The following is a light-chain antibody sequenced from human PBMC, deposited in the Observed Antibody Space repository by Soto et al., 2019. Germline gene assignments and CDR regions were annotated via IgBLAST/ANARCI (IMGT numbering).Light chain of an antibody. V-gene: IGLV2-11*01. CDR3: SSYSGRYTLI. CDR1: SSDVGGYNF. J-gene: IGLJ2*01. CDR2: HVS. Sequence: QSALTQPRSVSGSPGQSVTISCTGTSSDVGGYNFVYWYQPNPGKLPRLLLYHVSQRPSGVPNRFSGSRSGNTASLTISGLQADDEADYYCSSYSGRYTLIFGGGTKVTVL.